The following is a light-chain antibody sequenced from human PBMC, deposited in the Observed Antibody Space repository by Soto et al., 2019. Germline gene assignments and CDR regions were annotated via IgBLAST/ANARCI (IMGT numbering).Light chain of an antibody. CDR2: AAS. CDR3: QQSYSTPPLT. J-gene: IGKJ3*01. CDR1: QSISSY. V-gene: IGKV1-39*01. Sequence: DIQMTQSPSSLSASVGDRVTITCRASQSISSYLNWYQQKPGKAPKLLIYAASSLQSGVPSRFSGSGSGTDFTLNISSLQPEDFATYYCQQSYSTPPLTFGPGTKVDIK.